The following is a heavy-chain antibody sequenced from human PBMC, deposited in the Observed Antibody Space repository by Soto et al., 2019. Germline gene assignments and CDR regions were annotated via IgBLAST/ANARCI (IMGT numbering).Heavy chain of an antibody. J-gene: IGHJ4*02. D-gene: IGHD2-21*02. CDR1: GESISRSSYY. CDR2: IYYSGRT. V-gene: IGHV4-39*01. CDR3: ARQRTTVVTQAYFDH. Sequence: SETLSLTCIVSGESISRSSYYWGWIRQPPGKGLEWIGSIYYSGRTYYNPSFKSRVTISIDTSKNQFSLKLSSVTATDTAVYYCARQRTTVVTQAYFDHWGQGALVTASS.